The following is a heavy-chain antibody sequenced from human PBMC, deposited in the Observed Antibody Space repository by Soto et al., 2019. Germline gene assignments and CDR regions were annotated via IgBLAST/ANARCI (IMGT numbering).Heavy chain of an antibody. CDR1: GFAFSTFD. CDR3: ARGRSFSYDSTPPPMFDP. CDR2: IGTLSDT. Sequence: GGSLRLSCAGSGFAFSTFDIHWVRQAPGKGLEWVSGIGTLSDTFYAASVQGRFTISRQNAKNSVYLQMNSLRAGDTAFYYCARGRSFSYDSTPPPMFDPWGQGTLVTV. D-gene: IGHD3-10*01. J-gene: IGHJ5*02. V-gene: IGHV3-13*01.